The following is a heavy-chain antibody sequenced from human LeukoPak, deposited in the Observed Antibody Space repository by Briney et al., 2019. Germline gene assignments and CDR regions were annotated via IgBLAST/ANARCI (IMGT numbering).Heavy chain of an antibody. CDR3: ATGGYSYGYGN. CDR2: IIPIFGTA. J-gene: IGHJ4*02. D-gene: IGHD5-18*01. Sequence: GASVKVSCKASGGTFSSYAISWVRQAPGQGLEWMGGIIPIFGTANYAQKFQGRVTITADEPTSTAYMELSSLRSEDTAVYYCATGGYSYGYGNWGQGTLVTVSS. CDR1: GGTFSSYA. V-gene: IGHV1-69*01.